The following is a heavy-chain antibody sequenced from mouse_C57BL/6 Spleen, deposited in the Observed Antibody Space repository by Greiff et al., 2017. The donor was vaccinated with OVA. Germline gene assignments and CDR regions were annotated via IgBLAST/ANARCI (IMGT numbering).Heavy chain of an antibody. CDR2: IDPETGGT. D-gene: IGHD2-4*01. Sequence: QVQLQQSGAELVRPGASVTLSCKASGYTFTDYEMHWVKQTPVHGLEWIGAIDPETGGTAYNQKFKGKAILTADKSSSTAYMELRSLTSEDSAVYYCTTGVDYDYDHWYFDVWGTGTTVTVSS. V-gene: IGHV1-15*01. CDR1: GYTFTDYE. CDR3: TTGVDYDYDHWYFDV. J-gene: IGHJ1*03.